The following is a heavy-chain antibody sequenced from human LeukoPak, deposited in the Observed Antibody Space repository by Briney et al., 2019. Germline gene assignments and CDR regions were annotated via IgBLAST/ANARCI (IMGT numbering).Heavy chain of an antibody. CDR2: INHSGST. CDR3: ARGGGSGWYGAFDI. V-gene: IGHV4-34*01. Sequence: PSETLSLTCSVSGDSMSGYYWSWIRQPPGKGLEWIGEINHSGSTNYNPSLKSRVTISVDTSKNQFSLKLSSVTAADTAVYHCARGGGSGWYGAFDIWGQGTMVTVSS. CDR1: GDSMSGYY. D-gene: IGHD6-19*01. J-gene: IGHJ3*02.